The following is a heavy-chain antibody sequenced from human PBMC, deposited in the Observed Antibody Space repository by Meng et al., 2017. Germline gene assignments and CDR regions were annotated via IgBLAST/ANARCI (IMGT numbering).Heavy chain of an antibody. J-gene: IGHJ6*02. V-gene: IGHV4-59*01. CDR2: IYYSGST. Sequence: SETLSLTCTVSGGSISSYYWSWIRQPPGKGLEWIGYIYYSGSTNYNPSLKSRVTISVDTSKNQFSLKLSSVTAADTAVYYCARDRKAEAGRGAGIYYGMDVWGQGTTVTVSS. CDR3: ARDRKAEAGRGAGIYYGMDV. D-gene: IGHD6-13*01. CDR1: GGSISSYY.